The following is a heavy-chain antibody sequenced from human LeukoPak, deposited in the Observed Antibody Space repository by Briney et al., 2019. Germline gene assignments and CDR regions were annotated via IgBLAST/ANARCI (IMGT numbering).Heavy chain of an antibody. CDR1: GGSINNDSFY. J-gene: IGHJ6*02. Sequence: SETLSLTCTVSGGSINNDSFYWGWIRQPPGKGLEWIGNMYYSGSTYYNPSLKSRLTISVDTSKNQFSLKLSSVTAADTAVYYCARTGVATSRYYYYAMDVWGQGTTVTVSS. D-gene: IGHD5-12*01. V-gene: IGHV4-39*01. CDR2: MYYSGST. CDR3: ARTGVATSRYYYYAMDV.